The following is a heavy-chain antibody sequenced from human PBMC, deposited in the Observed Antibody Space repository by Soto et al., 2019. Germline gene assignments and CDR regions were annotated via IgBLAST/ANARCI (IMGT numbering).Heavy chain of an antibody. Sequence: ASVKVSCKASGYTFTGYYLHWVRQAPGQGLEWMGWINPNGGGRNYAQKFQGRVTMTRDTSINTAYMELNNLGSDDTAVYYCTRDYGGYCSGVACYFGSLDSWGQGTLVTVS. CDR3: TRDYGGYCSGVACYFGSLDS. CDR2: INPNGGGR. J-gene: IGHJ5*01. V-gene: IGHV1-2*02. CDR1: GYTFTGYY. D-gene: IGHD2-15*01.